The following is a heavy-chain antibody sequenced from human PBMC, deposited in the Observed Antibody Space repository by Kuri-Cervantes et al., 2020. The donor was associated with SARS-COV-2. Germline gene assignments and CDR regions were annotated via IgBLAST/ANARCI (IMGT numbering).Heavy chain of an antibody. V-gene: IGHV4-59*08. CDR3: ARHSEDIVVVPAADRNYYYYYGMDV. CDR2: IYYSGGT. Sequence: SETLSLTCTVSGVSLTNYYWSWIRQPPGEGLEWIGYIYYSGGTDYNPSFKSRVTMSVDTSKNQFSLKLSSVTAADTAVYYCARHSEDIVVVPAADRNYYYYYGMDVWGQGTTVTVSS. CDR1: GVSLTNYY. D-gene: IGHD2-2*01. J-gene: IGHJ6*02.